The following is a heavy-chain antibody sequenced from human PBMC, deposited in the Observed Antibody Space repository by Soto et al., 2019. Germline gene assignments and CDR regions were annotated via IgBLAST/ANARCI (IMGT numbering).Heavy chain of an antibody. V-gene: IGHV4-34*01. CDR1: GGSFSGYY. J-gene: IGHJ4*02. CDR2: INHSGST. CDR3: ARGGEMATKSGLDY. D-gene: IGHD3-16*01. Sequence: QVQLQQWGAGLLKPSETLSLTCAVYGGSFSGYYWSWIRQPPGKGLEWIGEINHSGSTNYNPSLKSRVTISVDPSKNQFSLKLSSVTAADTAVYYCARGGEMATKSGLDYWGQGTLVTVSS.